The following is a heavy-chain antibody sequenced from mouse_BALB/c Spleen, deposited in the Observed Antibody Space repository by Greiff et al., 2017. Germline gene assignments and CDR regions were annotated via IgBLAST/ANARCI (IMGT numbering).Heavy chain of an antibody. V-gene: IGHV7-3*02. CDR3: ARTGKWAMDY. CDR2: IRNKANGYTT. J-gene: IGHJ4*01. D-gene: IGHD2-1*01. CDR1: GFTFTDYY. Sequence: DVQLVESGGGLVQPGGSLRLSCATSGFTFTDYYMSWVRQPPGKALEWLGFIRNKANGYTTEYSASVKGRFTISRDNSQSILYLQMNTLRAEDSATYYCARTGKWAMDYWGQGTSVTVSS.